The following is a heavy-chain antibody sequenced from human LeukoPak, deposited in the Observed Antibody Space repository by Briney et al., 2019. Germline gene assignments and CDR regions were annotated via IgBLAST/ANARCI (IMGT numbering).Heavy chain of an antibody. Sequence: GASVKVSCKASGYTFTSYDINWVRQATGQGLEWMGWMNPNSGNTGYAQKFQGRVTITKNTSISTAYMELSSLRSEDTAVYYCAREAPIDWLGVFAFDIWGQGTMVTVSS. J-gene: IGHJ3*02. CDR3: AREAPIDWLGVFAFDI. CDR2: MNPNSGNT. V-gene: IGHV1-8*03. CDR1: GYTFTSYD. D-gene: IGHD3-9*01.